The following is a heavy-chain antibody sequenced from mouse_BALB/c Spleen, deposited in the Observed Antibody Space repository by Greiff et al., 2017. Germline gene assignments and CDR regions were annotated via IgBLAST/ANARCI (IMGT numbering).Heavy chain of an antibody. D-gene: IGHD2-4*01. J-gene: IGHJ3*01. CDR1: GYSITSDYA. Sequence: EVQLQESGPGLVKPSQSLSLTCTVTGYSITSDYAWNWIRQFPGNKLEWMGYISYSGSTSYNPSLKSRISITRDTSKNQFFLQLNSVTTEDTATYYCARSRNYDYSEWFAYWGQGTLVTVSA. V-gene: IGHV3-2*02. CDR2: ISYSGST. CDR3: ARSRNYDYSEWFAY.